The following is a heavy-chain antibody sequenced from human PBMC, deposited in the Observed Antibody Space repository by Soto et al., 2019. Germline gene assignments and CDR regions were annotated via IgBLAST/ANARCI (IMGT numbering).Heavy chain of an antibody. CDR1: GGTFSSYT. V-gene: IGHV1-69*02. CDR2: IIPILGIA. J-gene: IGHJ4*02. D-gene: IGHD6-13*01. Sequence: QVQLVQSGAEVKKPGSSVKVSCKASGGTFSSYTISWLRQAPGQGLEWMGRIIPILGIANYAQKFQCRVTITAYKSSSTAYKELSSLRTQDTAVDYCARAISISAALAYCGQGTLITVSS. CDR3: ARAISISAALAY.